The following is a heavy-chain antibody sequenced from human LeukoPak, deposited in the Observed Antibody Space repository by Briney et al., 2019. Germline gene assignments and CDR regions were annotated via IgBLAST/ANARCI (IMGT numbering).Heavy chain of an antibody. D-gene: IGHD5-18*01. CDR3: ARGYNYGYCDY. J-gene: IGHJ4*02. CDR1: GGSISGYY. V-gene: IGHV4-4*07. CDR2: IYTSGNT. Sequence: SETLSLTCTVSGGSISGYYWTWIRQPAGKGLEWIGRIYTSGNTNYNPSLQSRVTMSVDTSNYQFPPKLSSVTAADTAVYYCARGYNYGYCDYWGQGTLVTVSS.